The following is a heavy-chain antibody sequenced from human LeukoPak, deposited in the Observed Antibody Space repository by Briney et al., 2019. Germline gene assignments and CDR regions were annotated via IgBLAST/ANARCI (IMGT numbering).Heavy chain of an antibody. V-gene: IGHV3-66*02. CDR3: ATQLLSDAFDI. Sequence: GGSLTLSCAASGFTVSSNYMSWVRQAPGKGLEWVSVIYSGGSTYYADSVKGRLTISRDNSKNTLYLQMNSLRAEDTAVYYCATQLLSDAFDIWGEGTMVTVSS. D-gene: IGHD2-2*01. J-gene: IGHJ3*02. CDR2: IYSGGST. CDR1: GFTVSSNY.